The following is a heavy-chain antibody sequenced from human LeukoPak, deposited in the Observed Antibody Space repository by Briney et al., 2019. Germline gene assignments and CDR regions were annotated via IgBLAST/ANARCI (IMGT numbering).Heavy chain of an antibody. V-gene: IGHV1-69*05. D-gene: IGHD2-15*01. CDR2: IIPIFGTA. CDR1: GGTFSSYV. Sequence: RLSCTASGGTFSSYVIGWVRQAPGQGLEWVGWIIPIFGTANYAHTFKGRVTITTDESTSTPYMQLSSLRAEDTAVYYCERNLVGKTDFDYWGQGTLVTVSS. CDR3: ERNLVGKTDFDY. J-gene: IGHJ4*02.